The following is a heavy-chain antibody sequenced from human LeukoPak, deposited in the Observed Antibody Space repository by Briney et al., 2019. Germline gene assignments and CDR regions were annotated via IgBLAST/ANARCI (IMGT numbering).Heavy chain of an antibody. V-gene: IGHV3-9*01. J-gene: IGHJ5*02. Sequence: PGGSLRLSCAASGFTFDDYAMHWVRHAPGKGLEWVSGISWNSDSTGYADSVKGRFTISRDNAKNSLYLQMNSLRAEDTALYYCVKGVRYDFWSGPSVYNWFDPWGQGTLVTVSS. CDR2: ISWNSDST. D-gene: IGHD3-3*01. CDR1: GFTFDDYA. CDR3: VKGVRYDFWSGPSVYNWFDP.